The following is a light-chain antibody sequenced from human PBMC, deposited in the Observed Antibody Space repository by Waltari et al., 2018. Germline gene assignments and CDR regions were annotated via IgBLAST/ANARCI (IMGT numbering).Light chain of an antibody. CDR1: QSVSSSY. Sequence: EIVLTQSPGTLSLSPGERATLSCRASQSVSSSYLACYQQKPGQAPRLLIYGASSRATGIPDRFSVSGSGTDFTLTISRLEPEDFAVYYCQQYGSSPTFGPGTKVDIK. CDR2: GAS. J-gene: IGKJ3*01. V-gene: IGKV3-20*01. CDR3: QQYGSSPT.